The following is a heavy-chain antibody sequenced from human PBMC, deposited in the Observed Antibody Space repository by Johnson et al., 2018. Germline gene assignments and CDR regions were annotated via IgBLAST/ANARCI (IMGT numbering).Heavy chain of an antibody. J-gene: IGHJ6*03. CDR1: GISFSNHA. D-gene: IGHD2-15*01. CDR2: ISDSGASI. Sequence: VQLQESGGGWVQPGGSLRLSCTASGISFSNHAMSWVRQAPGKGLEWVSVISDSGASIQYADSVKGRFTISRDNSKNTLYLQMKRLRAEDTAGYYCATRTYCRFGKTCLTLYYYYYMDVWGKGTTVTVSS. V-gene: IGHV3-23*01. CDR3: ATRTYCRFGKTCLTLYYYYYMDV.